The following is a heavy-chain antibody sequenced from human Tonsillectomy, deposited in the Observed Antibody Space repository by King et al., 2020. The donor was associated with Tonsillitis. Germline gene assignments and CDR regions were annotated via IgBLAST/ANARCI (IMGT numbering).Heavy chain of an antibody. CDR1: GFTFSSYA. CDR2: IWYDGSRV. Sequence: VQLVESGGTMVQPGRSLRLSCAASGFTFSSYAMHWVRQAPGKGLEWVAVIWYDGSRVFYADSVKGRFTISRANSKNTLYLQMDSLRVEDTGVYYCASELVGPTDFDYWGQGTLVTVSS. V-gene: IGHV3-33*01. D-gene: IGHD1-26*01. J-gene: IGHJ4*02. CDR3: ASELVGPTDFDY.